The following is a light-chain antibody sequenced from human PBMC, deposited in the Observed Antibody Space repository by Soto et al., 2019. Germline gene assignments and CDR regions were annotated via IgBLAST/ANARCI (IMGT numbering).Light chain of an antibody. CDR1: QSISTY. V-gene: IGKV1-39*01. CDR2: AAS. J-gene: IGKJ1*01. CDR3: QQSYSTPLT. Sequence: DIQMTLSPSSLSASVGDRVTITCRASQSISTYLNWYQQKPGKAPKLLIYAASSLQSGVPSRFRGGGSGTDFTRTISSLQPEGFATYYFQQSYSTPLTFGQRTKVEVK.